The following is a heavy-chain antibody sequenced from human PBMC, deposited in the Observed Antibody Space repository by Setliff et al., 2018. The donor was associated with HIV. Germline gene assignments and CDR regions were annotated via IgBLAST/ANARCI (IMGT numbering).Heavy chain of an antibody. V-gene: IGHV4-39*01. Sequence: PSETLSLTCTVSGGSINSTSYYWGWIRQPPGNGLEWIGSIYHTGSTYYKPSLKSQVTISVDTSKNQFSLRLSSVAAGDTAVYYCARSIVPGASGYYYFEYWGQGTLVTVSS. D-gene: IGHD3-3*01. J-gene: IGHJ4*02. CDR1: GGSINSTSYY. CDR3: ARSIVPGASGYYYFEY. CDR2: IYHTGST.